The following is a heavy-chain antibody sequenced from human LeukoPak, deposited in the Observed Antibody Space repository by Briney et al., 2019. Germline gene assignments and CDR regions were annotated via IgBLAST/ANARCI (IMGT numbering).Heavy chain of an antibody. CDR1: GFTFSSYW. J-gene: IGHJ6*03. Sequence: SLRXXCAASGFTFSSYWMHWVRQAPGKGLVWVSRINSDGSSTSYADPVKGRFTISRDNSKNTLYLQMNSLRAEDTAVYYCARYPTTVTTYYYYYYYMDVWGKGTTVTVSS. CDR3: ARYPTTVTTYYYYYYYMDV. CDR2: INSDGSST. V-gene: IGHV3-74*01. D-gene: IGHD4-17*01.